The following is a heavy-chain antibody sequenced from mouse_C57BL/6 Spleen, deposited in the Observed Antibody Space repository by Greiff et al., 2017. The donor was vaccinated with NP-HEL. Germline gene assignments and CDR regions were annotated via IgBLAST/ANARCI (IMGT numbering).Heavy chain of an antibody. CDR1: GYSITSGYY. D-gene: IGHD1-1*01. Sequence: VQLKESGPGLVKPSQSLSLTCSVTGYSITSGYYWNWIRQFPGNKLEWMGYISYDGSNNYNPSLKNRISITRDTSKNQFFLKLNSVTTEDTATYYCARHYGSSYLYFDVWGTGTTVTVSS. CDR2: ISYDGSN. J-gene: IGHJ1*03. V-gene: IGHV3-6*01. CDR3: ARHYGSSYLYFDV.